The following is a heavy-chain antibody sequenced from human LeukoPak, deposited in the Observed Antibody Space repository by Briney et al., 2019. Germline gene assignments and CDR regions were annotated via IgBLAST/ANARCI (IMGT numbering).Heavy chain of an antibody. Sequence: GGSVKVSCKASGYSFTGYYMHWVRQAPGQGLEWMGWINPNSGGTNYAQKFQGRVTMTRDTSISTAYMELSRLRSDDTAVYYCARGGAAASGYYYYMDVWGKGTTVTVSS. V-gene: IGHV1-2*02. CDR3: ARGGAAASGYYYYMDV. J-gene: IGHJ6*03. D-gene: IGHD6-13*01. CDR1: GYSFTGYY. CDR2: INPNSGGT.